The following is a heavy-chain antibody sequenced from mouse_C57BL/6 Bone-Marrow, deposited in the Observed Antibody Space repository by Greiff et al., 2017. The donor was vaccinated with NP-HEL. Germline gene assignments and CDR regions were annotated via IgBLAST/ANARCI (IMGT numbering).Heavy chain of an antibody. CDR2: INPYNGGT. CDR3: ASLWAGPFDY. CDR1: GYTFTDYY. V-gene: IGHV1-19*01. D-gene: IGHD1-1*02. Sequence: VQLQQSGPVLVKPGASVKMSCKASGYTFTDYYMNWVKQSHGKSLEWIGVINPYNGGTSYNQKFKGKATLTVDKSSSTAYMELNSLTSEDSAVYYCASLWAGPFDYWGQGTTLTVSS. J-gene: IGHJ2*01.